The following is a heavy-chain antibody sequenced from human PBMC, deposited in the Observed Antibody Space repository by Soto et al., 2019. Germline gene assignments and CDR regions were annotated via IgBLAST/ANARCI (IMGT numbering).Heavy chain of an antibody. J-gene: IGHJ6*02. CDR1: DGSITSGDYY. CDR2: IYYSGTT. Sequence: PSETLSLTCTVSDGSITSGDYYWSWIRQPPGKGLEWIGNIYYSGTTYYNPSLKSRVSISLDTAKNQFSLKLSSVTAADTAVYFCARDRYYGRGYYYTFYYGMDVWGQGTTVTVSS. D-gene: IGHD3-10*01. CDR3: ARDRYYGRGYYYTFYYGMDV. V-gene: IGHV4-30-4*01.